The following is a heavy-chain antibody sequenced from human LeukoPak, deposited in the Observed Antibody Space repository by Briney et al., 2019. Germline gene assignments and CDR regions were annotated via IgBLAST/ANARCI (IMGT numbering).Heavy chain of an antibody. CDR1: GGSFSGYY. CDR2: INHSGSI. J-gene: IGHJ2*01. CDR3: ARASNYDTSGYYFYWYFDL. Sequence: SETLSLTCAVYGGSFSGYYWSWIRQPPGKGLEWIGEINHSGSINYNPSLKSRVTISVDTSKTQFSLKLNSVTAADTAVYYCARASNYDTSGYYFYWYFDLWGRGTLVTVSS. V-gene: IGHV4-34*01. D-gene: IGHD3-22*01.